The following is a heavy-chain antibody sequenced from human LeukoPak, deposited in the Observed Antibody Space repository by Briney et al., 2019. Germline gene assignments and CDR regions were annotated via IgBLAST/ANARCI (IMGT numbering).Heavy chain of an antibody. V-gene: IGHV4-39*01. CDR2: IYYSGST. J-gene: IGHJ3*02. CDR1: GFTFSSYA. CDR3: ARPRSGGSCCDAFDI. Sequence: GSLRLSCAASGFTFSSYAMSWVRQAPGKGLEWIGSIYYSGSTYYNPSLESRVTISVDTSKNQFSLKLSSVTAADTAVYYCARPRSGGSCCDAFDIWGQGTMVTVSS. D-gene: IGHD2-15*01.